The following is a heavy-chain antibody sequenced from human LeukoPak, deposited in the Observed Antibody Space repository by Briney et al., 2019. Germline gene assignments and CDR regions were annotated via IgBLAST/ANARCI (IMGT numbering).Heavy chain of an antibody. Sequence: PSETLSLTCTVSGGSISSYYWSWIRQPPGKGLEWIGYIYYSGSTNYNPSLKSRVTISVDTSKNQFSLKLSSVTAADTAVYYCARRRLDTAMVDWGQGTLVTVSS. CDR3: ARRRLDTAMVD. CDR1: GGSISSYY. V-gene: IGHV4-59*08. J-gene: IGHJ4*02. CDR2: IYYSGST. D-gene: IGHD5-18*01.